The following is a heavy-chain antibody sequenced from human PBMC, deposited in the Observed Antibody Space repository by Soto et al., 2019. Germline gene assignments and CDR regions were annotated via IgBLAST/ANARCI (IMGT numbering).Heavy chain of an antibody. V-gene: IGHV1-3*01. CDR3: ARLQGYCIDTRCSGHYALDV. CDR2: INAGNGNT. Sequence: GASVKVSCKASGYTFTSYAMHWVRQAPGQRLEWMGWINAGNGNTKYSQKFQGRVTITRDTSASTAYMELSSLRSEDTAVYYCARLQGYCIDTRCSGHYALDVWGQGTTVTVSS. D-gene: IGHD2-2*01. J-gene: IGHJ6*02. CDR1: GYTFTSYA.